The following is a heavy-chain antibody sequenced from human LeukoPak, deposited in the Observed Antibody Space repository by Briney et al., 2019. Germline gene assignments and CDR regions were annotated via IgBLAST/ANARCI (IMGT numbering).Heavy chain of an antibody. V-gene: IGHV3-9*01. D-gene: IGHD2-2*01. CDR3: AKDNGGDIVVVPAAPADIYYGMDV. J-gene: IGHJ6*02. CDR1: GFTFDDYA. Sequence: GRSLRLSCVASGFTFDDYAMHWVRQAPGKGLEWVSGICWNSGSIDNPDSVKGRFTISRDNAKNSLYLQMNSLRAEDTALYYCAKDNGGDIVVVPAAPADIYYGMDVWGQGTTVTVSS. CDR2: ICWNSGSI.